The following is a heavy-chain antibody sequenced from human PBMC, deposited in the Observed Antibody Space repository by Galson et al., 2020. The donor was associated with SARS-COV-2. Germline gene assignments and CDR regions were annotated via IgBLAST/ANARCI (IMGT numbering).Heavy chain of an antibody. Sequence: GGSLRLSCAASGFTFSSYEMNWVRQAPGKGLEWVSYINGNGNTILYADSVKGRFTISRDNAKNSLYLQMHSLRAEDMAVYYCARGTYYYDSSGFIPIPNDYWGQGTLVTVSS. D-gene: IGHD3-22*01. J-gene: IGHJ4*02. CDR1: GFTFSSYE. V-gene: IGHV3-48*03. CDR3: ARGTYYYDSSGFIPIPNDY. CDR2: INGNGNTI.